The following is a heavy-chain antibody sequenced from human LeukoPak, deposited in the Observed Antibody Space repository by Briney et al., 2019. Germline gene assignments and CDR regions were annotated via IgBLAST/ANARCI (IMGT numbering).Heavy chain of an antibody. D-gene: IGHD3-22*01. V-gene: IGHV3-23*01. CDR3: AKDRIYYYDSSGYYADY. CDR2: ISGSGGST. CDR1: GFTFSSYW. Sequence: GGSLRLSCAASGFTFSSYWISWVRQAPGKGLEWVSAISGSGGSTYYADSVKGRFTISRDNSKNTLYLQMNSLRAEDTAVYYCAKDRIYYYDSSGYYADYWGQGTLVTVSS. J-gene: IGHJ4*02.